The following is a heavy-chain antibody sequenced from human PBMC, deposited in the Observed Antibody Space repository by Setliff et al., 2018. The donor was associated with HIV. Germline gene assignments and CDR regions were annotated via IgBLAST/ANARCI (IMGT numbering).Heavy chain of an antibody. CDR1: GYTFTNYG. D-gene: IGHD1-26*01. V-gene: IGHV1-18*01. CDR3: ARARLQGIVTAVGPRDNCLDP. Sequence: GASVKVSCKASGYTFTNYGITWVRQAPGQGLEWMGWISAHSGKTKYAQKVQGRITMTTDASTSTAYMDLRSLTSDDTAVYYCARARLQGIVTAVGPRDNCLDPWGQGTRVTVSS. CDR2: ISAHSGKT. J-gene: IGHJ5*02.